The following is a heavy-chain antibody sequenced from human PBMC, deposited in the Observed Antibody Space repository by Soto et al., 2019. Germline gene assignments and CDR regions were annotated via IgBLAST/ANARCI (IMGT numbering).Heavy chain of an antibody. D-gene: IGHD6-13*01. CDR3: AYSSTPFDY. CDR2: ISFGGGST. J-gene: IGHJ4*02. Sequence: HPGGSLRLSCAASGFTFGSYAMTWVRQAPGKGLEWVSAISFGGGSTYYADSVKGRFTISRDNSKNTLYLQMNSLRAEDTAVYYCAYSSTPFDYWGQGTLVTVSS. CDR1: GFTFGSYA. V-gene: IGHV3-23*01.